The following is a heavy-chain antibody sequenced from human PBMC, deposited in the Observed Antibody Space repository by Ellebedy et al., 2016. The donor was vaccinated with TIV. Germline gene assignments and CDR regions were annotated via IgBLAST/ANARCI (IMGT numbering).Heavy chain of an antibody. CDR3: AKDRGKNTGLGMAV. V-gene: IGHV3-23*01. Sequence: GESLKISCAASGFTFNSYVMNWVRQAPGKGLEWVSSIGGSGGSTNSIDSVKGRFTISRDDSKSTLYLHMSSLRVEDTAIYYCAKDRGKNTGLGMAVWGQGTTVTVSS. J-gene: IGHJ6*02. D-gene: IGHD3-10*01. CDR2: IGGSGGST. CDR1: GFTFNSYV.